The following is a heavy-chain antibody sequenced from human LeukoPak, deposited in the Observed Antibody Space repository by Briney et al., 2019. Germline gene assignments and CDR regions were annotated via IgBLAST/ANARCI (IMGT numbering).Heavy chain of an antibody. V-gene: IGHV1-18*04. CDR3: ARDLEHCRNIICSNSAY. J-gene: IGHJ4*02. Sequence: ASVKVSCKGSGYNFDRYGVNWVRQAPGQGLEWVGWISTYNGNTFYAQKFEGRVSMTTDTSTNTVYMDLRSLRSDDTAVYYCARDLEHCRNIICSNSAYWGQGTLVTVSS. CDR2: ISTYNGNT. CDR1: GYNFDRYG. D-gene: IGHD2-2*01.